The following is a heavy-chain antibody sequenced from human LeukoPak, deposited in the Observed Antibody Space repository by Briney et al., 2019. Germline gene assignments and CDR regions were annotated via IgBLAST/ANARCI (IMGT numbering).Heavy chain of an antibody. V-gene: IGHV3-15*01. J-gene: IGHJ5*02. Sequence: GGSLRLSCAASGFTFSNAWMSWVRQAPGKGLEWVGRIKSKTDGGTTDYAAPVKGRFTISRDDSKNTLYLQMNSLRAEDTAVYYCARDLGATTFSSWFDPWGQGTLVTVSS. CDR3: ARDLGATTFSSWFDP. CDR1: GFTFSNAW. CDR2: IKSKTDGGTT. D-gene: IGHD1-26*01.